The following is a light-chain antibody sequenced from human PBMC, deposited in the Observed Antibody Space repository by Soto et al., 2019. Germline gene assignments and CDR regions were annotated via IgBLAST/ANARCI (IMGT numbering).Light chain of an antibody. CDR2: GAS. V-gene: IGKV3-20*01. CDR3: QQYGSSST. J-gene: IGKJ5*01. CDR1: QSINRH. Sequence: EIVMTQSPATLSVSPGERATLSCRASQSINRHLAWYRQKPGQAPRLLIHGASSRATGIPDRFSGSGSGTDFTLTISRLEPEDFAVHYCQQYGSSSTFGQGTRLEIK.